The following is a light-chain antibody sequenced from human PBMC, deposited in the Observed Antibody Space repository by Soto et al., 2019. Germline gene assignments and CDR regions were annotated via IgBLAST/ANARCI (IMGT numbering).Light chain of an antibody. CDR1: SSDVGNYNL. Sequence: QSALTQPASVSGSPGQSITISCTGTSSDVGNYNLVSWYQLHPGRAPKLLIYEGSKRPSGVPSRFSGSKSGNTASLTISGLQAEDEADYYCCSFAGSTTFVIFGGGTKLTVL. CDR2: EGS. V-gene: IGLV2-23*03. J-gene: IGLJ2*01. CDR3: CSFAGSTTFVI.